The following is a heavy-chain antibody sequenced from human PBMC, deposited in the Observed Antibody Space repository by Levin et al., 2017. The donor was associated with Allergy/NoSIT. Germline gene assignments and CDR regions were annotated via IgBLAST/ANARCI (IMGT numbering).Heavy chain of an antibody. J-gene: IGHJ6*02. CDR3: ARDGGGYCSSTSCYRTDYYYGMDV. CDR2: IIPIFGTA. CDR1: GGTFSSYA. Sequence: KISCKASGGTFSSYAISWVRQAPGQGLEWMGGIIPIFGTANYAQKFQGRVTITADKSTSTAYMELSSLRSEDTAVYYCARDGGGYCSSTSCYRTDYYYGMDVWGQGTTVTVSS. V-gene: IGHV1-69*06. D-gene: IGHD2-2*02.